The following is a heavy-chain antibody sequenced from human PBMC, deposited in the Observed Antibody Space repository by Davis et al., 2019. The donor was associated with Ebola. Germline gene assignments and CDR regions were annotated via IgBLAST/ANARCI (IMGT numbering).Heavy chain of an antibody. D-gene: IGHD3-9*01. J-gene: IGHJ6*02. CDR2: ISGNGGTT. CDR1: GFKFDDYA. Sequence: GGSLRLSCVASGFKFDDYAMHWVRQAPGKGLECVSLISGNGGTTYYADSVKGRFTISRDNAKNSLYLQMNSLRDEDTAVYYCARDLKFDRYYYYGMDVWGQGTTVTVSS. V-gene: IGHV3-43*02. CDR3: ARDLKFDRYYYYGMDV.